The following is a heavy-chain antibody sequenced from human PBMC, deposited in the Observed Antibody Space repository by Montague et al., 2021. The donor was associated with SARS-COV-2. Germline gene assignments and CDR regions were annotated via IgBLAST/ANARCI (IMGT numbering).Heavy chain of an antibody. D-gene: IGHD4-11*01. J-gene: IGHJ4*02. CDR1: GASITSTNW. V-gene: IGHV4-4*02. CDR2: ISYGGIA. CDR3: AGKVLTVPADY. Sequence: SETLSLTCAVSGASITSTNWWSLVRQPPGKGLEWIGEISYGGIATYNPPLKSRATISMDRSRNLFSLKLSSVTAADTAIYYCAGKVLTVPADYWGQGTLVTVS.